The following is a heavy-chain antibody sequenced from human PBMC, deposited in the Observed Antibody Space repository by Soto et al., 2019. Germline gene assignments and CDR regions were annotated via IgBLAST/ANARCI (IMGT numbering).Heavy chain of an antibody. V-gene: IGHV4-31*03. CDR2: IYYSGST. D-gene: IGHD4-17*01. J-gene: IGHJ6*02. CDR1: GGSLSRGGYY. Sequence: SETLSLTCPFSGGSLSRGGYYWSWVRPHPGKGLEWIGYIYYSGSTYYNPSLKSRVTISVDTSKNQFSLKLSSVTAADTAVYYCARGPRPYYGDYAGYYYYGMDVWGQGTTVTVSS. CDR3: ARGPRPYYGDYAGYYYYGMDV.